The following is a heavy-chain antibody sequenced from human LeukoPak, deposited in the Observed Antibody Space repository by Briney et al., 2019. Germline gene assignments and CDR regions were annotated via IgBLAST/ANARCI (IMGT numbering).Heavy chain of an antibody. J-gene: IGHJ4*02. V-gene: IGHV3-53*01. D-gene: IGHD3-22*01. CDR3: ARDRAYYYDSSGYYGY. Sequence: PGGSLRLSCAASGFTVSSNYMSWVRQAPGKGLEWVSVIYSGGSTYYADSVKGRFTTSRDNSKNTLYLQMNSLRAEDTAVYYCARDRAYYYDSSGYYGYWGQGTLVTVSS. CDR1: GFTVSSNY. CDR2: IYSGGST.